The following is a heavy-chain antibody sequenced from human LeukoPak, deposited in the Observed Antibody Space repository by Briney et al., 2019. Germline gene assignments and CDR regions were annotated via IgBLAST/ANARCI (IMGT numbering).Heavy chain of an antibody. J-gene: IGHJ3*01. CDR3: VRHGNWAFDF. V-gene: IGHV3-7*04. CDR2: IDDVGSEK. D-gene: IGHD1-1*01. CDR1: GFSFSSSW. Sequence: GGALRLSCAASGFSFSSSWMRWVRRAPGEGLEWVATIDDVGSEKGYMDSVKGRLSVSRYNPKNSLYLQMDSPRAEDTAVYFCVRHGNWAFDFWGQGTMVTVSS.